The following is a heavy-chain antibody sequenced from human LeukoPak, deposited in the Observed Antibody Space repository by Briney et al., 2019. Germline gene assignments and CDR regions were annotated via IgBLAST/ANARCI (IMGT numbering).Heavy chain of an antibody. CDR2: IYYSGST. V-gene: IGHV4-30-4*08. CDR1: GGSISSGDYY. D-gene: IGHD2-2*01. CDR3: ARSRIVVVPAAMELNWFDP. Sequence: PSQTLSLACTVSGGSISSGDYYWSWIRQPPGKGLEWIVYIYYSGSTYYNPSLKSRVTISVYTSKNQFSLKLSSVTAADTAVYYCARSRIVVVPAAMELNWFDPWGQGTLVTVSS. J-gene: IGHJ5*02.